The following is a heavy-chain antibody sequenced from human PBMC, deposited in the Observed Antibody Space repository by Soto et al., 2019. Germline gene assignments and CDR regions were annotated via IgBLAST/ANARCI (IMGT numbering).Heavy chain of an antibody. D-gene: IGHD3-3*02. V-gene: IGHV4-31*03. CDR3: AREHQPYISAQGVWFGP. J-gene: IGHJ5*02. CDR2: VYYSGSS. Sequence: SVTLSLTCTVSGGSISSGGYYWSWIRQHPGKGLEWIGNVYYSGSSHYNPSLKSRVTISIDTSKNQFSLKLSSVTAADTAVYYCAREHQPYISAQGVWFGPWGQGTLVTVSS. CDR1: GGSISSGGYY.